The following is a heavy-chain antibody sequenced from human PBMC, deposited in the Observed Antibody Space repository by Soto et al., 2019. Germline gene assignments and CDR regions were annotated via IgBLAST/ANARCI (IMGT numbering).Heavy chain of an antibody. CDR2: ISSSSSTI. CDR1: GFTFSSYS. V-gene: IGHV3-48*02. D-gene: IGHD6-19*01. CDR3: ARDSEVAGRAHYYYYYGMDV. Sequence: ESGGGLVQPGGSLRLSCAASGFTFSSYSMNWVRQAPGKGLEWVSYISSSSSTIYYADSVKGRFTISRDNAKNSLYLQMNSLRDEDTAVYYCARDSEVAGRAHYYYYYGMDVWGQGTTVTVSS. J-gene: IGHJ6*02.